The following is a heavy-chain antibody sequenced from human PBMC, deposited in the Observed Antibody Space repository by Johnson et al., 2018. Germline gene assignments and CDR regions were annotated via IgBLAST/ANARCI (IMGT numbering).Heavy chain of an antibody. CDR2: ISGTTKTT. V-gene: IGHV3-23*04. CDR3: ARYGVWNAFRRCFVY. Sequence: VQLVESGGGLVQPGGSLRLSCVASGFLFSGYAMTWVRQAPGRGLEWVASISGTTKTTYYPDSVKGRFVISRDDSRGTLDLQLDSLRVEDTAIYYCARYGVWNAFRRCFVYWGQGTLVTVSS. CDR1: GFLFSGYA. J-gene: IGHJ4*02. D-gene: IGHD3-16*01.